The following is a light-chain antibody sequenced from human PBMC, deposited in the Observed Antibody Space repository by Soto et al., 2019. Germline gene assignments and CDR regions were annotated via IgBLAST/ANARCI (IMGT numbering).Light chain of an antibody. Sequence: DIQLTQSPSFLSASVGVRVTITCRASQGISNYLAWYQQKAGKAPNLLINAASTLQSGVPSRFSGSGSGTEFTLTISSLQPEDFATYYCQQLDSYPITFGQGTRLEIK. J-gene: IGKJ5*01. V-gene: IGKV1-9*01. CDR3: QQLDSYPIT. CDR2: AAS. CDR1: QGISNY.